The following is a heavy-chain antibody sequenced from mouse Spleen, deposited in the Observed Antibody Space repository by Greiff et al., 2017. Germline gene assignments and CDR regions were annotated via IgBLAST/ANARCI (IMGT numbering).Heavy chain of an antibody. J-gene: IGHJ4*01. V-gene: IGHV5-17*02. CDR2: ISSGSSTI. D-gene: IGHD1-1*01. CDR3: ATYGSLYAMDY. Sequence: EVMLVESGGGLVQPGGSRKLSCAASGFTFSSFGMHWVRQAPEKGLEWVAYISSGSSTIYYADTVKGRFTISRDNPKNTLFLQMTSLRSEDTAMYYCATYGSLYAMDYWGQGTSVTVSS. CDR1: GFTFSSFG.